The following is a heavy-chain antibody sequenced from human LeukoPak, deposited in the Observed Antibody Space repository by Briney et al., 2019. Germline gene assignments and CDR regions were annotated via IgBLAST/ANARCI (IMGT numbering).Heavy chain of an antibody. V-gene: IGHV1-2*04. J-gene: IGHJ3*02. Sequence: ASVKVSCKASGYTFTGYYMHWVRQAPGQGLEWMGWINPNSGGTNYAQKFQGWVTMTRDTSISTAYMGLSRLRSDDTAVYYCARALPLGDYGGDAFDIWGQGTMVTVSS. D-gene: IGHD4-17*01. CDR1: GYTFTGYY. CDR2: INPNSGGT. CDR3: ARALPLGDYGGDAFDI.